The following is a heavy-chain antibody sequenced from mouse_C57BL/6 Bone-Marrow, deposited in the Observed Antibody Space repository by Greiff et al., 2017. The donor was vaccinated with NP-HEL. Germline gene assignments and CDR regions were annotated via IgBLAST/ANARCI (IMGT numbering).Heavy chain of an antibody. V-gene: IGHV1-15*01. J-gene: IGHJ2*01. D-gene: IGHD2-3*01. CDR2: IDPETGGT. CDR1: GYTFTDYE. CDR3: TRSDGYYDYFDY. Sequence: QVQLKQSGAELVRPGASVTLSCKASGYTFTDYEMHWVKQTPVHGLEWIGAIDPETGGTAYNQKFKGKAILTADKSSSTAYMELRSLTSEDSAVYYCTRSDGYYDYFDYWGQGTTLTVSS.